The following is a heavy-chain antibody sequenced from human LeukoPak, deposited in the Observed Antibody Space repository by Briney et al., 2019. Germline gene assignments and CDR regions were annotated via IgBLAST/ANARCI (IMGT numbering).Heavy chain of an antibody. V-gene: IGHV3-23*01. CDR1: GSTFCSTA. CDR2: ISGSGGST. Sequence: GGAPRLSCAASGSTFCSTAMSWGRQAPREGLEWVSAISGSGGSTYYADSVKGRFTISRDNSKNTLYLQMNSLRAEDTAVYYCAKVSGYDSFYFDYWGQGTLVTVSS. CDR3: AKVSGYDSFYFDY. J-gene: IGHJ4*02. D-gene: IGHD5-12*01.